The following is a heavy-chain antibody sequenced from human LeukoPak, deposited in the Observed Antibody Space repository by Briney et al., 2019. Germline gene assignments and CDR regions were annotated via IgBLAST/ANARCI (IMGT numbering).Heavy chain of an antibody. J-gene: IGHJ6*03. CDR2: IHSSSST. Sequence: ETLSLTCTVSGGSVSSSYWSWIRQPAGMRLEWIGRIHSSSSTNYNPSLKSRVTMSLDTSKNQFSLRLSSVTAADTAVYYCAREDGSSWKYYYYMDVWGKGTTVTVSS. CDR3: AREDGSSWKYYYYMDV. CDR1: GGSVSSSY. D-gene: IGHD6-13*01. V-gene: IGHV4-4*07.